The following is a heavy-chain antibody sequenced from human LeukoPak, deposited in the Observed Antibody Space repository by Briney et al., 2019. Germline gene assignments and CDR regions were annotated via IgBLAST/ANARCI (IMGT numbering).Heavy chain of an antibody. CDR2: ISDSGDYT. CDR3: AKDTSIGKYCTNGVCSPFDY. CDR1: GFTFSSYA. V-gene: IGHV3-23*01. J-gene: IGHJ4*02. D-gene: IGHD2-8*01. Sequence: GGSLRLSCAASGFTFSSYAMSWVRQAPGQGLEWVSAISDSGDYTSYADSVRGRFTISRDNSRNTLYLQMISLRPEDTAVYYCAKDTSIGKYCTNGVCSPFDYGGQGTLVTVSS.